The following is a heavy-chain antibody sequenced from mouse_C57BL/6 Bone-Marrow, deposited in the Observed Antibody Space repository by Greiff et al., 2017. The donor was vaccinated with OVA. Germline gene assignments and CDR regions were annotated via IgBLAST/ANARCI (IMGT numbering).Heavy chain of an antibody. CDR3: ARREHNWDAMDV. CDR1: GYSITSGYD. V-gene: IGHV3-1*01. D-gene: IGHD4-1*01. J-gene: IGHJ4*01. Sequence: VQLQQSGPGMVKPSQSLSLTCTVTGYSITSGYDWHWIRHFPGNKLEWMGYISYSGSTNYTPSLKRRISFTHDTSKHHFFQKLNSVTTEDTTTYDCARREHNWDAMDVWGPGTLVTVSS. CDR2: ISYSGST.